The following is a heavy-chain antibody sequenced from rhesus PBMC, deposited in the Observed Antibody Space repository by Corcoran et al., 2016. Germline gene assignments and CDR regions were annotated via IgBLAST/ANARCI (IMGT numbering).Heavy chain of an antibody. D-gene: IGHD4-23*01. CDR3: VSYSKNVDY. J-gene: IGHJ4*01. V-gene: IGHV3S42*01. CDR2: ISSGGGSI. Sequence: EVQLVESGGGLAKPGGSLRLSCAASDFPFSRYWMHWVRQTPGKGLEWISGISSGGGSIDYADTVKGRFTISRDNSKNTLSLEMNSLRAEDTAVYYCVSYSKNVDYWGQGVLVTVSS. CDR1: DFPFSRYW.